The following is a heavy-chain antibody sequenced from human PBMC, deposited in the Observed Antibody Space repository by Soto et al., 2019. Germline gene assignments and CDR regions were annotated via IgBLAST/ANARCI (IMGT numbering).Heavy chain of an antibody. D-gene: IGHD6-13*01. V-gene: IGHV4-61*08. CDR2: IFANGHT. CDR3: VASLAASGLNWLDP. Sequence: SETLSLTCTVSGGSVSSADSYWNWVRQPPGKGLEWIGLIFANGHTDYNPSLKSRVTMSVDASKNQFSLRLTSMTAADTAVYYCVASLAASGLNWLDPWGRGTLVTVS. CDR1: GGSVSSADSY. J-gene: IGHJ5*02.